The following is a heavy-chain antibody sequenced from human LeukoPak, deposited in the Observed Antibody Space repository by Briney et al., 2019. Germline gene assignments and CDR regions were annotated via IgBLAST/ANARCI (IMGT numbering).Heavy chain of an antibody. Sequence: PGGSLRLSCTDSGFTLSNYGVHWVRQAPGKGLEWVAVISYAGDTKIYAESVKGRFSISRDNSKNTVYLQMDSLRPEDSAVYYCARHPAASIKSEVFDIWGQGTMVIVSS. CDR1: GFTLSNYG. CDR2: ISYAGDTK. V-gene: IGHV3-30-3*01. D-gene: IGHD2-2*01. J-gene: IGHJ3*02. CDR3: ARHPAASIKSEVFDI.